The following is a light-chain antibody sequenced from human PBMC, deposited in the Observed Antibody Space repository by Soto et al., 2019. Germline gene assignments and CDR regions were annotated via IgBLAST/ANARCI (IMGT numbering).Light chain of an antibody. CDR3: AAWDDGLSGSYV. CDR1: SSNIGSNT. CDR2: SDT. J-gene: IGLJ1*01. Sequence: QSVLTQPPSASGTPGQRVTISCSGSSSNIGSNTVNWYQQLPGTAPKLLIYSDTQRPAGVPDRFSGSKSGTSASLAISGLQSEDEADYYCAAWDDGLSGSYVFGTGTKLT. V-gene: IGLV1-44*01.